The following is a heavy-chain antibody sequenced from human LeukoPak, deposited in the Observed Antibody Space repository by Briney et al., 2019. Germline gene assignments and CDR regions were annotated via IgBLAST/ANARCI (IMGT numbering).Heavy chain of an antibody. V-gene: IGHV3-53*01. CDR1: GFTVSSNY. D-gene: IGHD3-10*01. CDR2: IYSGGST. J-gene: IGHJ4*02. Sequence: GGSLRLSCAASGFTVSSNYMSWVRQAPGKGLEWVSVIYSGGSTYYADSVKGRFTISRDNSKNTLYLQMNSLRAEDTAVYYCAREGWFGESSLDYWGQGTLVTVSS. CDR3: AREGWFGESSLDY.